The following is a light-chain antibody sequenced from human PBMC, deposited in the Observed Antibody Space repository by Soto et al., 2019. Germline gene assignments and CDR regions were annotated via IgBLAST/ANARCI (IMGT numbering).Light chain of an antibody. Sequence: QSVLTQPASVPGSPGQSITVSCTGTSSDVGGYKYVSWYQHHPGRAPKLMIYEVNNRPSGVSHRFSGSKSGNTASLTISGLQPEDEADYYCSSYTTSSTLVFGTGTKVTVL. CDR3: SSYTTSSTLV. V-gene: IGLV2-14*01. J-gene: IGLJ1*01. CDR2: EVN. CDR1: SSDVGGYKY.